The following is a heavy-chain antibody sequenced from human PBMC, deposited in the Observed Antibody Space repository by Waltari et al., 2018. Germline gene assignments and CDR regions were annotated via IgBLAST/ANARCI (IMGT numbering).Heavy chain of an antibody. CDR2: ISGSCNNT. Sequence: EVQLLESGGGLVQPGGSLRLSCAASGFTFSSYAMSWVRQAPGKGLEWVSAISGSCNNTYYTDSVKGRFTISRDSSKNTLYLQMNSLRAEDTAVYYCAKDRRGGDCWGQGTLVTVSS. CDR3: AKDRRGGDC. J-gene: IGHJ4*02. V-gene: IGHV3-23*01. CDR1: GFTFSSYA. D-gene: IGHD3-10*01.